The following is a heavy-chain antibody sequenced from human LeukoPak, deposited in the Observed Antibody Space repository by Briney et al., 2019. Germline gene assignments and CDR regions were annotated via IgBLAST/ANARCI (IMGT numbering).Heavy chain of an antibody. V-gene: IGHV3-33*04. CDR2: IWYDGSKT. CDR1: GFTFSIFG. CDR3: ARDLFDDYTLDY. Sequence: GGSLRLSCAASGFTFSIFGMHWVRQAPGKGLEWVAVIWYDGSKTYYADSVKGRFTISRDNAKNSLFLQMNSLRAEDTAVYYCARDLFDDYTLDYWGQGTLVTVSS. J-gene: IGHJ4*02. D-gene: IGHD3-16*01.